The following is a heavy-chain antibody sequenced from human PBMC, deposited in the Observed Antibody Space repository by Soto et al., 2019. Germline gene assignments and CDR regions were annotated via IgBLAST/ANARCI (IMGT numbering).Heavy chain of an antibody. CDR2: INSDGSST. D-gene: IGHD7-27*01. CDR3: ESAHLTPFAY. CDR1: GFTFSSYW. V-gene: IGHV3-74*01. Sequence: EVQLLESGGGLVQPGGSLRLSCAASGFTFSSYWMHWVRQAPGKGLVWVSRINSDGSSTFYADTVKGRFPISRNNAKNTLYLHMNSLRAEDTAVYYYESAHLTPFAYWGQGTLVTVSS. J-gene: IGHJ4*02.